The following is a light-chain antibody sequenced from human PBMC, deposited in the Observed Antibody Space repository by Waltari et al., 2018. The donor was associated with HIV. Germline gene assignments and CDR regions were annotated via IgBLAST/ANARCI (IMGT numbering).Light chain of an antibody. CDR1: QSVSSY. CDR3: QQRSNWLTWT. J-gene: IGKJ1*01. Sequence: IVLTQSPATLSLSPGERATLSCRASQSVSSYLAWYQQKPGQAPRLLIYDAFNRPIGIPARFSGSGSGTDFILTISSLEPEYSAVYYGQQRSNWLTWTFGQGTKVEIK. CDR2: DAF. V-gene: IGKV3-11*01.